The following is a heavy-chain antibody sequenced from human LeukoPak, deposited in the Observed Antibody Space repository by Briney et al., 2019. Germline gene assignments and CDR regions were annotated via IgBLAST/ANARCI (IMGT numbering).Heavy chain of an antibody. CDR3: AKVNDYYYYYGMDV. Sequence: PGGSLRLSCAASGFTFDDYAMHWVRQAPGKGLEWVSGISGSGGSTYYADSVKGRFTISRDNSKNTLYLQMNSLRAEDTAVYYCAKVNDYYYYYGMDVWGQGTTVTVSS. J-gene: IGHJ6*02. CDR1: GFTFDDYA. V-gene: IGHV3-23*01. CDR2: ISGSGGST.